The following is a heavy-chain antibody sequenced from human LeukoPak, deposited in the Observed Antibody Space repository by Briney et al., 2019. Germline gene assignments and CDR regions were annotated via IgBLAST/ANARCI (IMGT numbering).Heavy chain of an antibody. CDR2: IKQDGSEK. J-gene: IGHJ3*02. D-gene: IGHD3-22*01. CDR1: GFTFSSYW. V-gene: IGHV3-7*01. CDR3: ARDLLYDSSGYYRIDAFDI. Sequence: GGSLRLSCAASGFTFSSYWMSWVRQAPGKGLEWVANIKQDGSEKYYVDSVKGRFTISRDNAKNSLYLQMNSLRAEDTAVYYCARDLLYDSSGYYRIDAFDIWGQGTMVTVSS.